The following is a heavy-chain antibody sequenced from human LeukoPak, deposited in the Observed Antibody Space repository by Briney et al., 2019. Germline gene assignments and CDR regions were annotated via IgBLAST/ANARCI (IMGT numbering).Heavy chain of an antibody. D-gene: IGHD3-22*01. J-gene: IGHJ3*01. Sequence: PSETLSLTCTVSGGSVSSGSYYWSWIRQPPGKGLEWIGHVYYSGSTNYNPSLKSRVTISLDASKNQFSLKLSSVTAADTAVYYCARDNYYEGAFDVWGQGTMVTVSS. V-gene: IGHV4-61*01. CDR2: VYYSGST. CDR3: ARDNYYEGAFDV. CDR1: GGSVSSGSYY.